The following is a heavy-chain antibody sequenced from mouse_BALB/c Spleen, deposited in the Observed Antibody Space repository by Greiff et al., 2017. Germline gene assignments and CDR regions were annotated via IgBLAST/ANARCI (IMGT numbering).Heavy chain of an antibody. J-gene: IGHJ1*01. V-gene: IGHV3-8*02. D-gene: IGHD2-1*01. CDR3: ARYIGNYWYFDV. CDR1: GDSITSGY. CDR2: ISYSGST. Sequence: EVQRVESGPSLVKPSQTLSLTCSVTGDSITSGYWNWIRKFPGNKLEYMGYISYSGSTYYTPSLKSRISITRDTSKNQYYLQLNSVTTEDTATYYCARYIGNYWYFDVWGAGTTVTVSS.